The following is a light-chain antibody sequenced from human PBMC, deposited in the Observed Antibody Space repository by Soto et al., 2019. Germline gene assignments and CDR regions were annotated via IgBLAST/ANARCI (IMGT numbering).Light chain of an antibody. Sequence: QSVLTQPASVSGSPGQSITISCTGTSSDVGGYNYVSWYQQHPGKAPKLMIYDVSHRPSGVSDRFSGSKSGNTASLTISGLQAEDEADYYCSSYTSRSTPFYVFGTGTKVTVL. J-gene: IGLJ1*01. CDR2: DVS. CDR3: SSYTSRSTPFYV. V-gene: IGLV2-14*01. CDR1: SSDVGGYNY.